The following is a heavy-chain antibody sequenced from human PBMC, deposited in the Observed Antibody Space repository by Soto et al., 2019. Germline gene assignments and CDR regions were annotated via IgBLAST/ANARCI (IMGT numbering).Heavy chain of an antibody. CDR3: ARDFRGFDYDSSGYYSPSDY. J-gene: IGHJ4*02. CDR1: GYTFTSDG. CDR2: ISAYNGNT. Sequence: ASVKVSCKASGYTFTSDGISWVRQAPGQGLECMGWISAYNGNTNYAQKLQGRVTMTTDTSTSTAYMELRSLRSDDTAVYYCARDFRGFDYDSSGYYSPSDYWGQGTLVTVSS. V-gene: IGHV1-18*04. D-gene: IGHD3-22*01.